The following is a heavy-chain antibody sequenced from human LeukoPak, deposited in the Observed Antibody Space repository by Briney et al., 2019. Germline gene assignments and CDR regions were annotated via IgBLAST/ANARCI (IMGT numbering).Heavy chain of an antibody. J-gene: IGHJ4*02. Sequence: PGGSLRLSCAASGIRFSKFAMSWVRQAPGKGLEWVSVIYGSGNSTYYADSVKGRFTISRDTSKSTLYLQMNSLRAEDTAIYSCVKRSGDAYYLDYWGQGTLVTVSS. CDR2: IYGSGNST. V-gene: IGHV3-23*01. D-gene: IGHD2-15*01. CDR3: VKRSGDAYYLDY. CDR1: GIRFSKFA.